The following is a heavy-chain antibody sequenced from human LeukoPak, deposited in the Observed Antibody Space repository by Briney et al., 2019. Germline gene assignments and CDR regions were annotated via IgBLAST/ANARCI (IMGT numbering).Heavy chain of an antibody. Sequence: GGSLRLSCAASGFTFSDYYMSWIRQAPGKGLEWVSYISSSGSTIYYADSVKGRFTISRDNAKNSLYPQMNSLRAEDTAVYYCARSRYSYGYPLFDYWGQGTLVTVSS. CDR2: ISSSGSTI. CDR1: GFTFSDYY. CDR3: ARSRYSYGYPLFDY. D-gene: IGHD5-18*01. V-gene: IGHV3-11*01. J-gene: IGHJ4*02.